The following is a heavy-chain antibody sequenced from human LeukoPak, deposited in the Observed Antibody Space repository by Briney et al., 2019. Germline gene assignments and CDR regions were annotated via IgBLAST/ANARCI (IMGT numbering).Heavy chain of an antibody. CDR3: ARERILRRGFDY. CDR1: GYTFTRYY. D-gene: IGHD2-15*01. Sequence: ASVKVSCKASGYTFTRYYMHWVRQAPGQGLEWMGIINPSGGSTSYARTFQGRVTMTRDTSTSTVYMELSSLRSEDTAVYYCARERILRRGFDYWGQGTLVTVSS. CDR2: INPSGGST. J-gene: IGHJ4*02. V-gene: IGHV1-46*01.